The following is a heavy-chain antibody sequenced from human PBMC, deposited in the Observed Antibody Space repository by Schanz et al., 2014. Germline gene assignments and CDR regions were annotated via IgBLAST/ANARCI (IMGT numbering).Heavy chain of an antibody. D-gene: IGHD1-1*01. CDR1: GFTFSDYY. Sequence: GQLAESGGGLVKPGGSLRLSCAASGFTFSDYYMSWIRQAPGKGLEWVSYISGTTTYTNYADSVKGRFTISRDNAKNTLYLQMNSLRADDTAVYFCARAHGNNWYGKGLDYWGQGTQVTVSS. CDR3: ARAHGNNWYGKGLDY. CDR2: ISGTTTYT. V-gene: IGHV3-11*06. J-gene: IGHJ4*02.